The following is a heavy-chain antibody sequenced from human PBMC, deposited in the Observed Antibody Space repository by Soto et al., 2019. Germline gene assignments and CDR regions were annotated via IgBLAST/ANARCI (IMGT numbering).Heavy chain of an antibody. D-gene: IGHD3-10*01. CDR3: AKGGGGSGSTHYYYYMDV. CDR2: ISGSGGST. Sequence: GGSLRLSCAASGFTFSSYAMSWVRQAPGKGLEWVSAISGSGGSTYYADSVKGRFTISRDNSKNTLYLQMNSLRAEDTAVYYCAKGGGGSGSTHYYYYMDVWGKGTTVTVSS. CDR1: GFTFSSYA. V-gene: IGHV3-23*01. J-gene: IGHJ6*03.